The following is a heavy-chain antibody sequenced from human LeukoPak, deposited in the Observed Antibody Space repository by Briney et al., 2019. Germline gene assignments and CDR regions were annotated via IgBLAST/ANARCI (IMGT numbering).Heavy chain of an antibody. CDR1: GFTFSSYG. Sequence: GGSLRLSCAASGFTFSSYGMHWVRQAPGKGLEWVAFIRYDGSNKYYADSVKGRLTISRDNSKNTLYLQMNSLRAEDTAVYYCARGPHLALDTDDAFDIWGQGTMVTVSS. V-gene: IGHV3-30*02. D-gene: IGHD5-18*01. CDR3: ARGPHLALDTDDAFDI. CDR2: IRYDGSNK. J-gene: IGHJ3*02.